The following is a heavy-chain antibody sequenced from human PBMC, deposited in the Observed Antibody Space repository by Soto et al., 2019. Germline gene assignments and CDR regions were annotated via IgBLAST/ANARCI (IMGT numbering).Heavy chain of an antibody. V-gene: IGHV3-23*01. Sequence: GALRLSCAASGFTFSSYAMSWVRQAPGKGLEWVSAISGSGGSTYYADSVKGRFTTSRDNSKNTLYLQMNSLRAEDTAVYYCAKAAGIVVVPAVDYWGQGTLVTVSS. J-gene: IGHJ4*02. D-gene: IGHD2-2*01. CDR1: GFTFSSYA. CDR2: ISGSGGST. CDR3: AKAAGIVVVPAVDY.